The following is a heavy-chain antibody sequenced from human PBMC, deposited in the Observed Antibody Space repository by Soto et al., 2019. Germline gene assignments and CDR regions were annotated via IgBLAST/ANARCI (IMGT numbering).Heavy chain of an antibody. CDR3: AHRTTTVTWWFDP. CDR2: IYWDDDK. CDR1: GFSLTTSGVG. Sequence: QITLKESGPTLVKPTQTLTLTCTFSGFSLTTSGVGVGWIRQPPGKALEWLALIYWDDDKRYSPSLKSRLTITTDTAKTEVVLTMPTIAPADTATYFCAHRTTTVTWWFDPWGQGTLVTVSS. J-gene: IGHJ5*02. V-gene: IGHV2-5*02. D-gene: IGHD4-17*01.